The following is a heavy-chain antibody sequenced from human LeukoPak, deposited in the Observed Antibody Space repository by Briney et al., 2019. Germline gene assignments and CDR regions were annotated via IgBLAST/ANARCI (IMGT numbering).Heavy chain of an antibody. CDR2: VYLDGTT. J-gene: IGHJ4*02. D-gene: IGHD3-3*01. CDR3: AREGGFYRPLDY. CDR1: GGSVSSTNW. Sequence: SGTLSLICGVSGGSVSSTNWWTWVRQPPGKGLEWIGEVYLDGTTNYNPSLKSRLTMSVDLSENHISLTLTSVTAADTAVYYGAREGGFYRPLDYSGQGTLVTVSS. V-gene: IGHV4-4*02.